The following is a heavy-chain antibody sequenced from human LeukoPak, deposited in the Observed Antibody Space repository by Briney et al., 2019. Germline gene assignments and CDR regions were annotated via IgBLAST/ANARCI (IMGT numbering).Heavy chain of an antibody. V-gene: IGHV3-23*01. D-gene: IGHD1-26*01. Sequence: GGSLRLSCTASGFTFSNYGMSWVRQAPGKGLEWVSAITASSSSTHDADSVQGRFTISRDNSKNTLYLQMNSLRAEDTAVYYCSGGSYTLFDYWGQGTLVTVSS. CDR2: ITASSSST. CDR3: SGGSYTLFDY. CDR1: GFTFSNYG. J-gene: IGHJ4*02.